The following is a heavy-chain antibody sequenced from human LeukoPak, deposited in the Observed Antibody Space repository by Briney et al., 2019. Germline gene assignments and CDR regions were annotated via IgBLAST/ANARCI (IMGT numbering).Heavy chain of an antibody. CDR3: AKGRDSYGQYYFDY. Sequence: GGSLRLSCAASGFTFSSYSMNWVRQAPGKGLEWVSSISSSSSYIYYADSVKGRFTISRDNAKNSLYLQMNSLRAEDTAVYYCAKGRDSYGQYYFDYWGQGTLVTVSS. J-gene: IGHJ4*02. CDR2: ISSSSSYI. V-gene: IGHV3-21*01. CDR1: GFTFSSYS. D-gene: IGHD5-18*01.